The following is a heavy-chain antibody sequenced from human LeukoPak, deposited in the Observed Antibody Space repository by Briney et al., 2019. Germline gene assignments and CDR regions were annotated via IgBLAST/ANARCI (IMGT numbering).Heavy chain of an antibody. CDR3: AKDRAGTYYFDY. D-gene: IGHD1-26*01. CDR2: IRYDGSIK. CDR1: GFTVSDYS. J-gene: IGHJ4*02. Sequence: KTGGSLRLSCAVSGFTVSDYSMSWVRQAPGKGLEWVAFIRYDGSIKNCADSVKGRFTISRDDSKNTLYLQMNSLRAEDTAVYYCAKDRAGTYYFDYWGQGTLVTVSS. V-gene: IGHV3-30*02.